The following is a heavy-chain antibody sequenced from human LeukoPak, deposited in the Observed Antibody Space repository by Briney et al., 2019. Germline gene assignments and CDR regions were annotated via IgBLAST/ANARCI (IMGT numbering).Heavy chain of an antibody. V-gene: IGHV4-38-2*02. CDR1: GYSISSGYY. CDR3: ARGVGSGSYCFDY. J-gene: IGHJ4*02. D-gene: IGHD3-10*01. CDR2: IYYSGST. Sequence: SETLSLTCTVSGYSISSGYYWGWIRQPPGKGLEWIGSIYYSGSTYYNPSLKSRVTISVDTSKNQFSLKLSSVTAADTAVYYCARGVGSGSYCFDYWGQGTLVTVSS.